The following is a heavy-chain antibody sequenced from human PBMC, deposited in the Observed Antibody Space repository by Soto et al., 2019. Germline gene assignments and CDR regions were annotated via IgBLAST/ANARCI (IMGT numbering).Heavy chain of an antibody. CDR2: IYYSGST. J-gene: IGHJ4*02. D-gene: IGHD3-22*01. Sequence: SETLSLTCSVSGGSISSSSYYWGWIRQPPGKGLEWIGSIYYSGSTYYNPSLKSRVTISVDTSKNQFSLKLSSVTAADTAVYYCASPSDSSGYYYDYWGQGTLVTVSS. V-gene: IGHV4-39*01. CDR3: ASPSDSSGYYYDY. CDR1: GGSISSSSYY.